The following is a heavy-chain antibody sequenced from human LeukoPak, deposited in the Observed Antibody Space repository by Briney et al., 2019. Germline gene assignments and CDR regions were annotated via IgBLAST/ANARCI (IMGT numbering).Heavy chain of an antibody. J-gene: IGHJ4*02. CDR1: GFTFSNAW. CDR2: IKSKTDGGTT. Sequence: GGSLRLSCAASGFTFSNAWMSWVRQAPGKGLEWVGRIKSKTDGGTTDYAAPVKGRFTISRDDSKNTLYLQMNSLKTEDTAVYYCTPSLGSYWGTGAHYWGQGTLVTVSS. D-gene: IGHD1-26*01. V-gene: IGHV3-15*01. CDR3: TPSLGSYWGTGAHY.